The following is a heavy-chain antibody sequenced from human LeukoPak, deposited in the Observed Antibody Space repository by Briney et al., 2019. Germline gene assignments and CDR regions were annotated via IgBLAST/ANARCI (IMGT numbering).Heavy chain of an antibody. V-gene: IGHV3-30*18. D-gene: IGHD3-10*01. Sequence: GGSLRLSCAASGFTFSSYGMHWVRQAPGKGLEWVAVISLDGSNKYYADSVKGRFTISRDNSRNTLYLQMNSLRAEDTAVYYCAKYYASNYYYGMDVWGQGTTVTVSS. CDR3: AKYYASNYYYGMDV. J-gene: IGHJ6*02. CDR2: ISLDGSNK. CDR1: GFTFSSYG.